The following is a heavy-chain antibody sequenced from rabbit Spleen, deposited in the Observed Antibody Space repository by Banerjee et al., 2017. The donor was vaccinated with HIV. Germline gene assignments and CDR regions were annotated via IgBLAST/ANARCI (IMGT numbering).Heavy chain of an antibody. CDR2: IYVGSGSS. D-gene: IGHD4-1*01. V-gene: IGHV1S45*01. CDR1: GIDFSSYYY. Sequence: QQQLEESGGGLVKPGGTLTLTCTASGIDFSSYYYICWVRQAPGKGLEWIGCIYVGSGSSYYASWAKGRFTISKTSSTTVTLQMTSLTAADTATYFCARDLRSSVWDYYFNLLGPGTLVTVS. J-gene: IGHJ4*01. CDR3: ARDLRSSVWDYYFNL.